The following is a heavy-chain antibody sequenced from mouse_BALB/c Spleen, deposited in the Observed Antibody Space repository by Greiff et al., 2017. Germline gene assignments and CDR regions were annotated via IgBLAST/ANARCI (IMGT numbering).Heavy chain of an antibody. V-gene: IGHV5-6-5*01. CDR3: ARGGVTTAPCAY. Sequence: EVQGVESGGGLVKPGGSLKLSCAASGFTFSSYAMSWVRQTPEKRLEWVASISSGGSTYYPDSVKGRFTISRDNARNILYLQMSSLRSEDTAMYYCARGGVTTAPCAYWGQGTLGTVSA. D-gene: IGHD1-2*01. CDR2: ISSGGST. CDR1: GFTFSSYA. J-gene: IGHJ3*01.